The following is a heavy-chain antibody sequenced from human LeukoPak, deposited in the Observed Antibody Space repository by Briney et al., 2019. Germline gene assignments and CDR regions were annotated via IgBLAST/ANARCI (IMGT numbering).Heavy chain of an antibody. CDR2: IYWGDDK. CDR3: AHTTYFYDSSGYPRSFDI. V-gene: IGHV2-5*02. J-gene: IGHJ3*02. Sequence: VSGPTLVKPTQTLTLTCTFSGFSLSTSGVGVGWIRQPPGKALEWLALIYWGDDKRYSPSLKSRLTIAQDTSKNQVVLTMTNMDPVDTATYYCAHTTYFYDSSGYPRSFDIWGQGTMVTVSS. D-gene: IGHD3-22*01. CDR1: GFSLSTSGVG.